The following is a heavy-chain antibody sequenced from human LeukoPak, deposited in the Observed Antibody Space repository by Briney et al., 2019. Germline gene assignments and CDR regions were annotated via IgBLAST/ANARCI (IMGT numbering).Heavy chain of an antibody. CDR3: TTDGGVLVCPLFDY. CDR2: IKSNDHGGAT. J-gene: IGHJ4*02. D-gene: IGHD2-8*02. V-gene: IGHV3-15*01. Sequence: GGSLRLTCAASGFTFSKAWMGWVRQAPGKGLEWVGRIKSNDHGGATDYAATVKGRFAASRDDSKNTLYLQLNSLKTEDTAMYYCTTDGGVLVCPLFDYWGQGTMITVSS. CDR1: GFTFSKAW.